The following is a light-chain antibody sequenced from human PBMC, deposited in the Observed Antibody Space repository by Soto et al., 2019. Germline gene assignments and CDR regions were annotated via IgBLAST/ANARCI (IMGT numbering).Light chain of an antibody. V-gene: IGKV1-6*01. J-gene: IGKJ1*01. CDR2: AAS. CDR3: LQDYSYPWT. CDR1: QGVRND. Sequence: AIQLTQSPSSLSACVGDRVTSTCRASQGVRNDLGWYQQKPGKAPKLLIYAASSLQSGVPSRFSGSASGTDFTLTISSLQPEDFATYYCLQDYSYPWTFGQGTKVDIK.